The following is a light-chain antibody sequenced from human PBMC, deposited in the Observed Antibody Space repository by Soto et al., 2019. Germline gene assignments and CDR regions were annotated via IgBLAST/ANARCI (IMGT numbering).Light chain of an antibody. CDR1: SSDVGGYNY. CDR3: SSYTSSSTVVV. Sequence: QSALTQPASVSGSPGQSITISCTGTSSDVGGYNYVSWYQQHPGKAPKLMIYDVSNRPSGVSNRFSGSKSGNTASLTISGLQDADEADYYCSSYTSSSTVVVFGGGTKLTAL. V-gene: IGLV2-14*01. CDR2: DVS. J-gene: IGLJ2*01.